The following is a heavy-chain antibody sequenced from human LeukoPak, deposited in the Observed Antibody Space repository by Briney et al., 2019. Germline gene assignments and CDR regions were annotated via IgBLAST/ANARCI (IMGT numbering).Heavy chain of an antibody. CDR1: GGSISSYY. J-gene: IGHJ4*02. CDR3: ARPSLYCSGGSCYPYFDY. Sequence: SETLSLTCTVSGGSISSYYWSWIRQPPGKGLEWIGYIYYSGSTNYNPSLKSRVTISVDTSKNQFSLKLSSVTAADTAVYYCARPSLYCSGGSCYPYFDYWGQGTLVTVSS. D-gene: IGHD2-15*01. V-gene: IGHV4-59*12. CDR2: IYYSGST.